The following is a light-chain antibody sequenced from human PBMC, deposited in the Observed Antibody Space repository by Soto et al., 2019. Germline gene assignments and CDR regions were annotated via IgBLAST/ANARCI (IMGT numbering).Light chain of an antibody. CDR1: QGIRRV. J-gene: IGKJ4*01. CDR3: LQHNTYPLT. Sequence: DTQMTQSPSSLSASVGDRVTITCRASQGIRRVLAWYQQKPGKAPKRLIYVTSTLQSRVPSRFSGSGSGTEFTLKISSLQPEDFSTYFCLQHNTYPLTFGGGTKVEIK. V-gene: IGKV1-17*01. CDR2: VTS.